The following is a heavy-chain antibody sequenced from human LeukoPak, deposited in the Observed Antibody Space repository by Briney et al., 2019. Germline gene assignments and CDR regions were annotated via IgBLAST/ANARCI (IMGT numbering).Heavy chain of an antibody. CDR3: ARYPMTYCSSSSCTDY. J-gene: IGHJ4*02. CDR1: DGSISGDY. V-gene: IGHV4-59*08. Sequence: SETLSLTCTVSDGSISGDYWSWIRQSLQGLEWIGYIYYSGSTNYNPSLKSRVTISVDTSKNQFSLKLSSVTAADTAVYCCARYPMTYCSSSSCTDYWGQGTLVTVSS. CDR2: IYYSGST. D-gene: IGHD2-2*01.